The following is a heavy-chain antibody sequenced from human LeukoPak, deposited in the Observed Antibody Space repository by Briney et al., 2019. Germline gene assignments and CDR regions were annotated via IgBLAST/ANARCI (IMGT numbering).Heavy chain of an antibody. V-gene: IGHV1-46*01. CDR1: GYTFTSYY. CDR2: INPSGGST. J-gene: IGHJ4*02. Sequence: ASVTVSCKASGYTFTSYYMHWVRQAPGQGLEWMGIINPSGGSTNYAQKFQGRVTITRDTSTSTVYMELSSLRSEDTAAYYCARSPGRALAGNFDYWGQGTLVTVSS. D-gene: IGHD6-19*01. CDR3: ARSPGRALAGNFDY.